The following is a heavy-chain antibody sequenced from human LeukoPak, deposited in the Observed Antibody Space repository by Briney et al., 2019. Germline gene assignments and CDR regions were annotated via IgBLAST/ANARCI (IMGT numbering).Heavy chain of an antibody. CDR3: ARDAGNSGYGCDL. D-gene: IGHD5-12*01. V-gene: IGHV3-7*01. CDR1: GFPFSSYW. J-gene: IGHJ5*02. CDR2: IKQDGSKK. Sequence: GGSLRLSCVASGFPFSSYWMTWVRQAPGKGLEWVANIKQDGSKKSYVDSVKGRFTISRDNVRNSLYLQMNSLRAEDTAMYYCARDAGNSGYGCDLWGQGTLVTVSS.